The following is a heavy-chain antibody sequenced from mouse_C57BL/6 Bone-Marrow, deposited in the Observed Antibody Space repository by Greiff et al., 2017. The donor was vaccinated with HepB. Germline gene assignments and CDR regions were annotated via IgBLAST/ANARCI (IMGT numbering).Heavy chain of an antibody. CDR2: IDPSDSYT. CDR3: AREAT. CDR1: GYTFTSYW. Sequence: VQLQQPGAELVMPGASVKLSCKASGYTFTSYWMHWVKQRPGQGLEWIGEIDPSDSYTNYNQKFKGKSTLTVDKSSSTAYMQLSSLTSEDSAFYYCAREATWGQGTLVTVSA. V-gene: IGHV1-69*01. J-gene: IGHJ3*02.